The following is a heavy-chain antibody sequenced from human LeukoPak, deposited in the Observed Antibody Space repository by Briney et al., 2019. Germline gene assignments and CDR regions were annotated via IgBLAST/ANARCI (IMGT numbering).Heavy chain of an antibody. CDR2: ISYDGSNE. D-gene: IGHD3-22*01. Sequence: GGSLRLYCAASGFTFSSYVMHWVRQAPGKGLEWVAIISYDGSNEYYADSVKGRFTISRDNSKNTLYLQMNSLRSDDTAVYYCARVLTPYYYDSSGPHQTYYFDYWGQGTLVTVSS. J-gene: IGHJ4*02. CDR3: ARVLTPYYYDSSGPHQTYYFDY. CDR1: GFTFSSYV. V-gene: IGHV3-30*04.